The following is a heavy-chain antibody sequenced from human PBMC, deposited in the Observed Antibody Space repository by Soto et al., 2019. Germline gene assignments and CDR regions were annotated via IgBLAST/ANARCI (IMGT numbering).Heavy chain of an antibody. D-gene: IGHD5-12*01. Sequence: QVQLVQSGAEVKKPGASVKVSCKASGYTFTSYYMHWVRQAPGQGLEWMGIINPSGGSTSYAQKFQGRVTMTRDTSTSTVYMELSSLRSEDTAVYYCARALDIVATIKEYDSSGSGYWGQGTLVTVSS. J-gene: IGHJ4*02. CDR3: ARALDIVATIKEYDSSGSGY. CDR1: GYTFTSYY. V-gene: IGHV1-46*01. CDR2: INPSGGST.